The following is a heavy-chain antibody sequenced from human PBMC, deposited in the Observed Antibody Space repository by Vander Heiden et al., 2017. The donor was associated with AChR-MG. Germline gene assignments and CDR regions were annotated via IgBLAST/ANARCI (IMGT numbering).Heavy chain of an antibody. J-gene: IGHJ4*02. CDR2: ISGSGGST. CDR3: AKGRFFDWLPNDY. V-gene: IGHV3-23*01. D-gene: IGHD3-9*01. CDR1: GFTFSNYA. Sequence: EVQLLESGGGLVQPGGSLRLSCAASGFTFSNYAMSWVRQAPGKGLQWVSAISGSGGSTYYADSVKGRFTISRDNSKNTLYLQMNSLRAEDTALYYCAKGRFFDWLPNDYWGQGTLVTVSS.